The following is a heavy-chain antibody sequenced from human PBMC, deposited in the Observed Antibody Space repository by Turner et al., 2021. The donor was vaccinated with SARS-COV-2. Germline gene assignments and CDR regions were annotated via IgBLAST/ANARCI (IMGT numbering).Heavy chain of an antibody. V-gene: IGHV3-30-3*01. D-gene: IGHD6-13*01. CDR3: ARVGSSWYGGIDY. J-gene: IGHJ4*02. CDR1: GFNFRSYA. CDR2: TPYDGSDQ. Sequence: QVQLVESGGGLVQPGTSLRFSCAASGFNFRSYAMHWVRQAAGRGLEWVAVTPYDGSDQYYRDSVKGRFTISRDNSQNTLYLQMNSLRPEDTAVYYCARVGSSWYGGIDYWGQGTLVTVSS.